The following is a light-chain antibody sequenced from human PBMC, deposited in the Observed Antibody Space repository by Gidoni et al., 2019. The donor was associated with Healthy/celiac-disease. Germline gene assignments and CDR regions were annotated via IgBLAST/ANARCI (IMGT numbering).Light chain of an antibody. CDR3: QQSYSTPYT. Sequence: DLQMTQSPSSLSASVGDRVTITCRASQSISSYLNWDQQKPGKAPKLLIYAASSLQSGVPSRFSGSGSGTDFTLTISSLQPEDFATYYCQQSYSTPYTFGQGTKLEIK. V-gene: IGKV1-39*01. CDR1: QSISSY. J-gene: IGKJ2*01. CDR2: AAS.